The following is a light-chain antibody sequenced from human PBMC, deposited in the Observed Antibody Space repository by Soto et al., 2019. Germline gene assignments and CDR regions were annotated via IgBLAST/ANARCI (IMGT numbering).Light chain of an antibody. J-gene: IGKJ5*01. Sequence: DIQMTQSPSSLSASIGDRFTMTCHSSQNITNNLSWYQQKPGKAPNLLIYHASKLAKGVTSRFSGSGSGTDFSFIITSLQREDLATYYRQQYYGLPPITFGQGTRWRL. CDR3: QQYYGLPPIT. CDR2: HAS. V-gene: IGKV1-33*01. CDR1: QNITNN.